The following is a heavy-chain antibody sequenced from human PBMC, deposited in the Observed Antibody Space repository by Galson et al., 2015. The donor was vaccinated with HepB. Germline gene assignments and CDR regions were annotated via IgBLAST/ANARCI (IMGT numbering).Heavy chain of an antibody. J-gene: IGHJ6*02. CDR2: INPDGSEK. CDR1: EFTFSSYW. Sequence: SLRLSCAASEFTFSSYWMNWVRQAPGKGLEWVANINPDGSEKYYVASLKGRFTISRDNAKNSLYLQMDSLRAEDTAVYYCARRISLVRGIITKPDYYYGMDGWGQGTTVTVAS. V-gene: IGHV3-7*03. D-gene: IGHD3-10*01. CDR3: ARRISLVRGIITKPDYYYGMDG.